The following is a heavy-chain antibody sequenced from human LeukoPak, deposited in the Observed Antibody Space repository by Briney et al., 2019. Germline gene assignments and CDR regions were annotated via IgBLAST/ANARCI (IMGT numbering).Heavy chain of an antibody. D-gene: IGHD4/OR15-4a*01. CDR3: VPSANYYYFDY. Sequence: GASVKVSCKASGYTFTNYYMHWGRQGPGLGFEWMGWINPKSGGTSYPQKFQGRLTMTRDTSISTAYMELSRLGSDDTAVYYCVPSANYYYFDYWGQGTLVTAAS. CDR1: GYTFTNYY. J-gene: IGHJ4*02. V-gene: IGHV1-2*02. CDR2: INPKSGGT.